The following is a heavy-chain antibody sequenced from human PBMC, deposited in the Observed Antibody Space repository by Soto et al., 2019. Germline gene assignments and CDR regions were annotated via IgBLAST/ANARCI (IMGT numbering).Heavy chain of an antibody. CDR3: ARSPRYCSSTSCYYYYYYMDV. J-gene: IGHJ6*03. Sequence: GGSLRLSCAASGFTFSTYWMSWVRQAPGKGLEWVANIKQDGSEKYYVDSVKGRFTISRDNAKNSLYLQMNSLRAEDTAMYYCARSPRYCSSTSCYYYYYYMDVWGKGTTVTVSS. V-gene: IGHV3-7*01. CDR1: GFTFSTYW. CDR2: IKQDGSEK. D-gene: IGHD2-2*01.